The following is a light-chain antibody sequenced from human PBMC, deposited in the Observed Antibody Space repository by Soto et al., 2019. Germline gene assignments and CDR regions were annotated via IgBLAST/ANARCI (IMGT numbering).Light chain of an antibody. V-gene: IGKV3-11*01. CDR1: QCVGTR. CDR2: YTS. J-gene: IGKJ1*01. CDR3: HQRQSSPRT. Sequence: EIVLTQSPGTLSSSPGERATLSCRASQCVGTRLAWYQHKPGQAPRLLIYYTSNRATGIPARFSGSGSGTDFTLTINSLAPEDFAIYYCHQRQSSPRTFGQGTKVDIK.